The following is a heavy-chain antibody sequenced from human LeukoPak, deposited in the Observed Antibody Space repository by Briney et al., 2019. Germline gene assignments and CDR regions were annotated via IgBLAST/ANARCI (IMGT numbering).Heavy chain of an antibody. V-gene: IGHV1-8*03. D-gene: IGHD1-26*01. CDR1: GGTFSSYD. Sequence: ASVKVSCKASGGTFSSYDINWVRQATGQGLEWMGWMNPNSGNTGYAQKFQGRVTITRNTSISTAYMELSSLRSEDTAVCYCAREWGKSGSYYFDYWGQGTLVTVSS. J-gene: IGHJ4*02. CDR3: AREWGKSGSYYFDY. CDR2: MNPNSGNT.